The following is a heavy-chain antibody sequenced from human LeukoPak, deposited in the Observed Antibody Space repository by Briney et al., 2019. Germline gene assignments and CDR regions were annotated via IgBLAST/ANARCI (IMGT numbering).Heavy chain of an antibody. Sequence: PGGSLRLSCAASRFTFSDYYMSWIRQAPGKGLEWVSYISSSGSTIYYADSVKGRFTISRDNAKNSLYLRMNSLRAEDAAVYYCARAGRNYWYYFDYWGQGTLVTVSS. J-gene: IGHJ4*02. CDR1: RFTFSDYY. V-gene: IGHV3-11*01. CDR2: ISSSGSTI. CDR3: ARAGRNYWYYFDY. D-gene: IGHD1-7*01.